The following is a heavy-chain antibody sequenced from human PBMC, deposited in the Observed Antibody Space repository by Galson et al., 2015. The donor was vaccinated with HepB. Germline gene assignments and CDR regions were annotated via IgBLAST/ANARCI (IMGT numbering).Heavy chain of an antibody. D-gene: IGHD6-6*01. CDR3: ARDNPGLGTWQLVRSGFDY. Sequence: SLRLSCAASGFTFSSYSMNWVRQAPGKGLEWVSSISSSSSYIYYADSVKGRFTISRDNAKNSLYLQMNSLRAEDTAVYYCARDNPGLGTWQLVRSGFDYWGQGTLVTVSS. V-gene: IGHV3-21*01. J-gene: IGHJ4*02. CDR1: GFTFSSYS. CDR2: ISSSSSYI.